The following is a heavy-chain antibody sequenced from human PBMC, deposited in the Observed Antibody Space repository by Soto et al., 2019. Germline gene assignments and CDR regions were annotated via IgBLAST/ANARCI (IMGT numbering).Heavy chain of an antibody. J-gene: IGHJ6*03. CDR2: ISGSGGST. CDR1: GFTFSSYA. Sequence: GGSLRLSCAASGFTFSSYAMSWVRQAPGKGLEWVSAISGSGGSTYYADSVKGRFTISRDNSKNTLYLQMNSLRAEDTAVYYCAKWGGGSGTQGVLLVYYYYYMDVWGKGTTVTVSS. CDR3: AKWGGGSGTQGVLLVYYYYYMDV. D-gene: IGHD3-10*01. V-gene: IGHV3-23*01.